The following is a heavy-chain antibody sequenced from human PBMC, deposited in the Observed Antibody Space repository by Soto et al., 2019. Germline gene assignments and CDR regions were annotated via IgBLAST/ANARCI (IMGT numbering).Heavy chain of an antibody. V-gene: IGHV1-18*01. J-gene: IGHJ6*02. CDR3: ARDIVVVPAASTQPYYYYYYGMDV. Sequence: QVQLVQSGAEVKKPGASVKVSCKASGYTFTSYGISWVRQAPGQGLEWMGWISAYNGNTNYAQKLQGRVTMTTDTSTSKAYMELRSLRYDDTDVYYCARDIVVVPAASTQPYYYYYYGMDVWGQGTTVTVSS. CDR2: ISAYNGNT. D-gene: IGHD2-2*01. CDR1: GYTFTSYG.